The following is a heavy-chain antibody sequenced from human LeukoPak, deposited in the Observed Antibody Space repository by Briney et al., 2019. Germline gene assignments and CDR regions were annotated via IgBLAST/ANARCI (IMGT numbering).Heavy chain of an antibody. D-gene: IGHD3-22*01. Sequence: SETLSLTCTVSGGSISSYYWSWIRQPPGKGLEWIGEINHSGSTNYNPSLKSRVTISVDTSKNQFSLKLSSVTAADTAVYYCRLDNHYYHSDYYGMDVWGQGTTVTVSS. CDR2: INHSGST. V-gene: IGHV4-34*01. CDR3: RLDNHYYHSDYYGMDV. CDR1: GGSISSYY. J-gene: IGHJ6*02.